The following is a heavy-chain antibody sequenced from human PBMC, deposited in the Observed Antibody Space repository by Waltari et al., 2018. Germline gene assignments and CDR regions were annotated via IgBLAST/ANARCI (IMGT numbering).Heavy chain of an antibody. J-gene: IGHJ4*02. CDR3: ASLGEALDY. V-gene: IGHV4-59*01. Sequence: QVQLQESGPGLVKPSETLSLTCTVSGGSISSYYWSWIRQPPGKGLEWIGYIYYSGSTNYNPSLKSRVTISVDTSKNQFSLKRSSVTAADTAVYYCASLGEALDYWGQGTLVTVSS. CDR1: GGSISSYY. CDR2: IYYSGST.